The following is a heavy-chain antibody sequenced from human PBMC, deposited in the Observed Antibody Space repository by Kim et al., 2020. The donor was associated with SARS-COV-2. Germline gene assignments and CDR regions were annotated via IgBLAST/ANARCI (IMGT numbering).Heavy chain of an antibody. Sequence: GGSLRLSCSASGFTFSSYAMNWVRQAPGKGLEYVSTISSNGGATYYADSVKGRFTISRDNSKNTLYLQMSSLRPEDTAVYYCVRENSGSYFDYWGQGTLVTVSS. CDR3: VRENSGSYFDY. J-gene: IGHJ4*02. D-gene: IGHD1-26*01. CDR1: GFTFSSYA. V-gene: IGHV3-64D*06. CDR2: ISSNGGAT.